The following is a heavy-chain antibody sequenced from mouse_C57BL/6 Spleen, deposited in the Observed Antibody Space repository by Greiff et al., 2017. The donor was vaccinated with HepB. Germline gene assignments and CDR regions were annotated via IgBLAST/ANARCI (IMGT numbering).Heavy chain of an antibody. CDR3: ARERGKIYYYGEFDY. CDR1: GFNIKDYY. Sequence: LVESGAELVKPGASVKLSCTASGFNIKDYYMHWVKQRTEQGLEWIGRIDPEDGETKYAPKFQGKATITADTSSNTAYLQLSSLTSEDTAVYYCARERGKIYYYGEFDYWGQGTTLTVSS. CDR2: IDPEDGET. D-gene: IGHD1-1*01. J-gene: IGHJ2*01. V-gene: IGHV14-2*01.